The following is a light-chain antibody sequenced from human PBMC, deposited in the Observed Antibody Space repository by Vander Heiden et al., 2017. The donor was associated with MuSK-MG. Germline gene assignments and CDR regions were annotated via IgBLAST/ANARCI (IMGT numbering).Light chain of an antibody. Sequence: DIQMTQSPSSLSASVGDRVTITCRTSQSISRYLNWYQQKPGRAPNLLIYAASSLPSGVPSRFSGSGSGTDFTLTITTLQPEDFATYYCQQSDSTPGTFGQGTKVEIK. CDR1: QSISRY. CDR2: AAS. J-gene: IGKJ1*01. CDR3: QQSDSTPGT. V-gene: IGKV1-39*01.